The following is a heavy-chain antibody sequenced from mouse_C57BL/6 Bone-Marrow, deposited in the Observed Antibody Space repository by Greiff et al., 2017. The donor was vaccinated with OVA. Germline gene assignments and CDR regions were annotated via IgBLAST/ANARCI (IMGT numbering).Heavy chain of an antibody. J-gene: IGHJ4*01. CDR3: TRRYYGGAMDY. Sequence: QVQLKQSGAELVRPGASVTLSCKASGYTFTDYEMHWVKQTPVHGLEWIGAIDPETGGTAYNQKFKGKAILTADKSSSTAYMELRSLTSEDSAVYYCTRRYYGGAMDYWGQGTSVTVSS. CDR2: IDPETGGT. V-gene: IGHV1-15*01. CDR1: GYTFTDYE. D-gene: IGHD1-1*01.